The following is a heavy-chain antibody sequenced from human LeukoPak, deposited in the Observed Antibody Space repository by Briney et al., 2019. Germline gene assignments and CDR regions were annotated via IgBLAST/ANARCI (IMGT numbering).Heavy chain of an antibody. J-gene: IGHJ3*01. CDR3: ARDIELST. CDR2: ISFNGRNT. D-gene: IGHD5-12*01. V-gene: IGHV3-23*01. CDR1: GFNFADSA. Sequence: GGSLRLSCAASGFNFADSAMSWVRQTPRKGLEWVSLISFNGRNTYYGDSVKGRFTISRDNSKDTVYPQMNSLRAEDTAIFYCARDIELSTWGPGTMVTVSS.